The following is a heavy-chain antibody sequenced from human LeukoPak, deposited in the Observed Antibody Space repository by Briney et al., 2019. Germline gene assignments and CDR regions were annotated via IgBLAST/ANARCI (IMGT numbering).Heavy chain of an antibody. J-gene: IGHJ4*02. V-gene: IGHV3-7*01. Sequence: GGSLRLSCAASGFTFSTYWMSWVRQAPGKGLEWVVNIKQDGSEKYYVDSVKGRFTISRDNSKNTLYLQMNSLRAEDTAVYYCAKAGDSLVAPDYGDYFDYWGQGTLVTVSS. CDR3: AKAGDSLVAPDYGDYFDY. D-gene: IGHD4-17*01. CDR1: GFTFSTYW. CDR2: IKQDGSEK.